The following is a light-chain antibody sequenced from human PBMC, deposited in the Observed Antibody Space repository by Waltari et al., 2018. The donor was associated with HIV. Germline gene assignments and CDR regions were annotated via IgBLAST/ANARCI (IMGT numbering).Light chain of an antibody. V-gene: IGLV2-8*01. Sequence: QSALTQPPSASGSPGQSVTIPCTGTSSAVGGYTHVSWYQHHPGKAPKILLYEVTSRPSGVPDRFSGSKSGNTASLTVSGLQADDEADYYCVSYAGVKNRWAFGGGTKLTVL. CDR3: VSYAGVKNRWA. CDR1: SSAVGGYTH. CDR2: EVT. J-gene: IGLJ3*02.